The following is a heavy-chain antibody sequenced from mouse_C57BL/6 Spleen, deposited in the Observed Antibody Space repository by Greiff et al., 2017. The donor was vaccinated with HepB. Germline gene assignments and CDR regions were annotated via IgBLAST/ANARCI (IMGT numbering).Heavy chain of an antibody. V-gene: IGHV5-9-1*02. Sequence: EVMLVESGEGLVKPGGSLKLSCAASGFTFSSYAMSWVRQTPEKRLEWVAYISSGGDYIYYADTVKGRFTISRDNARNTLYLQMSSLKSEDTAMYYCTMDGGGGSRGAWFAYWGQGTLVTVSA. CDR1: GFTFSSYA. D-gene: IGHD1-1*01. CDR3: TMDGGGGSRGAWFAY. CDR2: ISSGGDYI. J-gene: IGHJ3*01.